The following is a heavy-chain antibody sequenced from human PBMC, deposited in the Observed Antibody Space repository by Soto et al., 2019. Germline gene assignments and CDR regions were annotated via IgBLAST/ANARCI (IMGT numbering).Heavy chain of an antibody. CDR2: IYYSGST. J-gene: IGHJ5*02. CDR1: SGSIGSRGGYY. V-gene: IGHV4-31*03. D-gene: IGHD6-6*01. Sequence: SETLSLTCTVSSGSIGSRGGYYWSWIRQHPGKGLEWIGYIYYSGSTYYNPSLKSRVTISVDTSKNQFSLKLSSVTAADTAVYYCARAGHSSSSEGANWFDPWGQGTLVTVSS. CDR3: ARAGHSSSSEGANWFDP.